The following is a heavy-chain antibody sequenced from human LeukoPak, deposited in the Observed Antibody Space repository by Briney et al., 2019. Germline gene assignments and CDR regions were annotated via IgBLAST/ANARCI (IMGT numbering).Heavy chain of an antibody. V-gene: IGHV3-23*01. CDR1: GSTLRNYA. CDR3: AKGAFERFGEPSDY. CDR2: FSGGGVYT. D-gene: IGHD3-10*01. J-gene: IGHJ4*02. Sequence: GGSLRLSCAASGSTLRNYAMTWGRKAPGKGLKWVSCFSGGGVYTHYADSVKGRFTISRDNSKNTVSLQMNSLRAEDTAVYYCAKGAFERFGEPSDYWGQGTLVTVSS.